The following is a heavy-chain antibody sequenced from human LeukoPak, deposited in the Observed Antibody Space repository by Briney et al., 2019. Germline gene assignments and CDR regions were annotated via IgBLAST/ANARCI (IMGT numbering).Heavy chain of an antibody. CDR2: ISSSGSTI. V-gene: IGHV3-48*03. CDR3: ARGRGIVATKAFDY. J-gene: IGHJ4*02. D-gene: IGHD5-12*01. Sequence: GGSLRLSCAASGFTFSSYEMNWVRQAPGKGLEWVSYISSSGSTIYYADSVKGRFTISRDNAKNSLYLQMNSLRAEDTAVYYCARGRGIVATKAFDYWGQGTLVTVSS. CDR1: GFTFSSYE.